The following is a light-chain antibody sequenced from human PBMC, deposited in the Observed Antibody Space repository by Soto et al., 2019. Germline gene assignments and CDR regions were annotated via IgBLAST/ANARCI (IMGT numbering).Light chain of an antibody. CDR3: SSYTSSSTFSV. CDR1: SSDVGSYNR. J-gene: IGLJ1*01. Sequence: QSALTQPPSVSGSPGQSVTISCTGTSSDVGSYNRVSWYQQPPGTAPKLMIYEVSNRPSGVPARFSGSTSGNTASLTISGLQAEDEADYYCSSYTSSSTFSVFGTGTKVTVL. V-gene: IGLV2-18*02. CDR2: EVS.